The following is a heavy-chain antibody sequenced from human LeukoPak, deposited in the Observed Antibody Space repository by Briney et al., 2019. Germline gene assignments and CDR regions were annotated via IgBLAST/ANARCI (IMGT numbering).Heavy chain of an antibody. D-gene: IGHD1-7*01. J-gene: IGHJ4*02. CDR2: INPSGGST. V-gene: IGHV1-46*01. CDR1: GYTFTSYY. Sequence: ASVKVSCKASGYTFTSYYMHWVRQAPGQGLEWMGIINPSGGSTSYAQKFQGRVTMTRDMSTSTAYMELSSLRSEDTAVYYCARSRSQKELELRVWDYWGQGTLVTVSS. CDR3: ARSRSQKELELRVWDY.